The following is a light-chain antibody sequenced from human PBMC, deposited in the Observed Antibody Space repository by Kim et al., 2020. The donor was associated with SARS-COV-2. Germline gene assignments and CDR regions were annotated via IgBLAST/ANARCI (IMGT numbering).Light chain of an antibody. CDR2: DAT. Sequence: DIQMTQSPSTLSTSVGDRVTITCRASQSISNWLAWYQQKPGKAPKLLIYDATVLEGGVPSRFSGSGSGTQFTLTISSLQPDDFATYYCHQDHTYLAVGPGTKVDIK. J-gene: IGKJ1*01. CDR3: HQDHTYLA. V-gene: IGKV1-5*01. CDR1: QSISNW.